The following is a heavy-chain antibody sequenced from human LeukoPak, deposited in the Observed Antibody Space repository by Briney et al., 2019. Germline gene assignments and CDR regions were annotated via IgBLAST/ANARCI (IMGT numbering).Heavy chain of an antibody. CDR1: GGSISSSSYY. D-gene: IGHD2-2*01. J-gene: IGHJ3*02. Sequence: SETLSLTRTVSGGSISSSSYYWGWIRQPPGKGLEWIGSIYYSGSTYYNPSLESRVTISVDTSKNQFSLDLSSVTAADTAVYYCARQKCTSTSCLTKNAFDIWGQGTMVTVSS. CDR2: IYYSGST. CDR3: ARQKCTSTSCLTKNAFDI. V-gene: IGHV4-39*01.